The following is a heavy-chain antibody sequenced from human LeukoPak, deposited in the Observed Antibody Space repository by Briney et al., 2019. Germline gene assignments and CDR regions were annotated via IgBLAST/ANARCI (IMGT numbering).Heavy chain of an antibody. CDR3: AREGYDSSGYYVD. Sequence: GGSLRLSCAASGFTFSSYSMNWVRQAPGKGLEWVSVIYSGGSTYYADSVKGRFTISRDNSKNTLYLQMNSLRAEDTAVYYCAREGYDSSGYYVDWGQGTLVTVSS. D-gene: IGHD3-22*01. J-gene: IGHJ1*01. CDR2: IYSGGST. CDR1: GFTFSSYS. V-gene: IGHV3-66*01.